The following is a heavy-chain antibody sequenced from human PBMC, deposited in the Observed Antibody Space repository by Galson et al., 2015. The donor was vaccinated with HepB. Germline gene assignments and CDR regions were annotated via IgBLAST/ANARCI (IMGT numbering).Heavy chain of an antibody. D-gene: IGHD3-16*01. CDR3: ARELGAGSDP. J-gene: IGHJ5*02. V-gene: IGHV6-1*01. Sequence: CAISGDSVSRSGTAWGWIRQSPSGSLEWLGRTYYRSKWYNDYAVSVKSRITISPDTSKNQFSLQLNSVTPEDTAVYHCARELGAGSDPWGQGTLVTVSS. CDR2: TYYRSKWYN. CDR1: GDSVSRSGTA.